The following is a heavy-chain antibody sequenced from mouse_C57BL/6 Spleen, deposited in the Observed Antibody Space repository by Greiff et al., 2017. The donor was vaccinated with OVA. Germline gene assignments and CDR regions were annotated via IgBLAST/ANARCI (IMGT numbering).Heavy chain of an antibody. Sequence: EVMLVESGGGLVQPKGSLKLSCAASGFSFNTYAMNWVRQAPGKGLEWVARIRSKSNNYATYYADSVKDRFTISRDDSESMLYLQMNNLKTEDTAMYYCVRDYYGSSYGWYFDVWGTGTTVTVSS. J-gene: IGHJ1*03. D-gene: IGHD1-1*01. CDR2: IRSKSNNYAT. CDR1: GFSFNTYA. V-gene: IGHV10-1*01. CDR3: VRDYYGSSYGWYFDV.